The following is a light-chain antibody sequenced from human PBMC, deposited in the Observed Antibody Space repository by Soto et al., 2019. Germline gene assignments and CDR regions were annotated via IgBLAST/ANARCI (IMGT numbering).Light chain of an antibody. J-gene: IGKJ3*01. CDR1: HSFGNY. CDR3: QKYNSGPFT. Sequence: DLQMTQSPSSLSASVGDRVTITCRASHSFGNYLAWYQQNPGKRPNLLIYDASTLQSGVPSRFSGSGSGTDFTLTISSLQPEDVATYYCQKYNSGPFTFGPGTKVDIK. CDR2: DAS. V-gene: IGKV1-27*01.